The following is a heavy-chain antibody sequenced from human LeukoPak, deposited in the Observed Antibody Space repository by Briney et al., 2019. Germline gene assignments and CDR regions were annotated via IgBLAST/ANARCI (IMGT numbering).Heavy chain of an antibody. J-gene: IGHJ4*02. D-gene: IGHD2-2*01. Sequence: GGSLRLSCAASGFTFDDYGMSWVPQAPGKGLEGVSGINWNGGSTGYGGSGKGRLTISRDNPKNSLYLHMNSLRDKDTALYYCAILGYCSSTSSYDDWGQGTLVTVSS. CDR2: INWNGGST. V-gene: IGHV3-20*04. CDR3: AILGYCSSTSSYDD. CDR1: GFTFDDYG.